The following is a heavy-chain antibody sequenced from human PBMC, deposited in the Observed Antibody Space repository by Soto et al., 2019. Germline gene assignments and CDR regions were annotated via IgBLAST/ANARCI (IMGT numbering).Heavy chain of an antibody. CDR1: GFSFISSA. D-gene: IGHD2-2*01. J-gene: IGHJ4*02. Sequence: SVKVCSPASGFSFISSARQWVRQARGQRLEWLGWIVVASGNTNYAQKFQDRVTFSRDMSTSTAYMELSSLRSGDTAVYYCAVNKDNAIVPALLDFWDQGTLVTVSS. V-gene: IGHV1-58*02. CDR2: IVVASGNT. CDR3: AVNKDNAIVPALLDF.